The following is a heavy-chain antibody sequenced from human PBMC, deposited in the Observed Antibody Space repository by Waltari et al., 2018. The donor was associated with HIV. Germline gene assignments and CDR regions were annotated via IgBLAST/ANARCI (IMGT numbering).Heavy chain of an antibody. CDR2: ALYTRRPDLFTGQF. V-gene: IGHV4-39*01. CDR3: VRHAAEFRPDFGWILAGVFEP. D-gene: IGHD6-19*01. J-gene: IGHJ1*01. CDR1: GVSLASSDSS. Sequence: QLQASGPGFVKPSETLSLICNVSGVSLASSDSSWGWIRPSPEMSLAWVGSALYTRRPDLFTGQFFAKSSLKSRVALSVDTSKNQVSLRLTSVTAADTGLYYCVRHAAEFRPDFGWILAGVFEPWGLGTQVIVS.